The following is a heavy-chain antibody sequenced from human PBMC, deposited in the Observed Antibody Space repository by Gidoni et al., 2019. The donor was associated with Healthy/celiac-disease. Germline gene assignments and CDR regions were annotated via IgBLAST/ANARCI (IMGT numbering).Heavy chain of an antibody. CDR2: INPSGGST. CDR3: ARDLLEPGIAVAGPVGATGIDYYYGMDV. J-gene: IGHJ6*02. Sequence: QVQLVQSGAEVTKPGASVKVSCQASGSTFTSYSMHWVRQAPGQGLEWMGIINPSGGSTSYVQKCQGRVTMTRDTSTSTVYMELSSLRSEDTAVYYCARDLLEPGIAVAGPVGATGIDYYYGMDVWGQGTTVTVSS. V-gene: IGHV1-46*01. CDR1: GSTFTSYS. D-gene: IGHD6-19*01.